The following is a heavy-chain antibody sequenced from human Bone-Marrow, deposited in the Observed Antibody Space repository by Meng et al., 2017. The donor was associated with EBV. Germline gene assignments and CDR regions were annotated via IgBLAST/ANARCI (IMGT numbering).Heavy chain of an antibody. V-gene: IGHV7-4-1*02. D-gene: IGHD6-13*01. CDR3: ARGKGSSWYNWFDP. CDR1: GYTFTSYA. Sequence: QVHLVQSGSDVKKPGASVKVSCKASGYTFTSYAMNWVRQAPGQGLEWMGWINTNTGNPTYAQGFTGRFVFSLDTSVSTAYLQISSLKAEDTVVYYCARGKGSSWYNWFDPWGQGTLVTVSS. CDR2: INTNTGNP. J-gene: IGHJ5*02.